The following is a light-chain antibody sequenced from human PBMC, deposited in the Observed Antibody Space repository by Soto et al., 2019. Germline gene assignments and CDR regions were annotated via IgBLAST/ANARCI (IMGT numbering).Light chain of an antibody. CDR2: GAS. CDR3: QQYCSSPLT. J-gene: IGKJ1*01. V-gene: IGKV3-20*01. Sequence: EMLLTQSPRKLYLSAGERASFSCSASQRVSSIYLAWYQQNPGQAPRLLIYGASSRATGSPDTFSGSVSGTDFTLTICRLDPEEVAVYYCQQYCSSPLTFGQEINVDIK. CDR1: QRVSSIY.